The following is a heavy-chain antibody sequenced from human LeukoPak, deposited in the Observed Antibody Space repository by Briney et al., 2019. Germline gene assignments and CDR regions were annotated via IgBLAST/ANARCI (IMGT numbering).Heavy chain of an antibody. CDR3: ARDQLSIAVAGTIDY. J-gene: IGHJ4*02. V-gene: IGHV3-21*01. Sequence: PGGSLRLSCAASGLTFSSYSMNWVRQAPGKGLEWVSSISSSSSYIYYADSVKGRFTISRDNAKNSLYLQMNSLRAEDTAVYYCARDQLSIAVAGTIDYWGQGTLVTVSS. D-gene: IGHD6-19*01. CDR1: GLTFSSYS. CDR2: ISSSSSYI.